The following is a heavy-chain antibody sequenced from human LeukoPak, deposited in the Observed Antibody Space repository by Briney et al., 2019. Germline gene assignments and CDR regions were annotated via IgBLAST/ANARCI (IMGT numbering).Heavy chain of an antibody. J-gene: IGHJ4*02. CDR1: GDTFNSFA. V-gene: IGHV1-69*04. CDR3: ARGASGDTSIDY. Sequence: SVKVSCKASGDTFNSFAFNWVRQAPGQGIEWMGRIIPILGLPNYAQKFQGRVTITADKSTSTAYMELSSLRSEDTAVYYCARGASGDTSIDYWGPGTLVTVSS. D-gene: IGHD5-18*01. CDR2: IIPILGLP.